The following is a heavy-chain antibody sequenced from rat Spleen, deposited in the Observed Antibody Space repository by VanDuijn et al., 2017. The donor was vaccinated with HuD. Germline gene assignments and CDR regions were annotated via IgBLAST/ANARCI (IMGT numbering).Heavy chain of an antibody. Sequence: QVQLKESGPGLVQPSQTLSLTCTVSGFSLTSNGVSWVRQPPGKGLEWMGTIWAGGGTNYNSALISRLSISRDTSKNQVFLKMNSLQTDDTGTYYCTIHPRYWGQGVMVTVSS. J-gene: IGHJ2*01. CDR3: TIHPRY. CDR2: IWAGGGT. V-gene: IGHV2-13*01. D-gene: IGHD3-1*01. CDR1: GFSLTSNG.